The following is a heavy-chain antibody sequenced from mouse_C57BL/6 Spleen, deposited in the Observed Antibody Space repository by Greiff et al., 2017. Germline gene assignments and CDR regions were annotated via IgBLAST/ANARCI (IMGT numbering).Heavy chain of an antibody. J-gene: IGHJ4*01. CDR3: AYYSSGYAYAMDY. CDR2: IYPGDGDT. CDR1: GYAFSSYW. D-gene: IGHD3-2*02. Sequence: QVQLQQSGAELVKPGASVKISCKASGYAFSSYWMNWVKQRPGKGLEWIGQIYPGDGDTNYNGKFKGKDTLTADKSSSTAYMQLSSLTSEDSAVYFCAYYSSGYAYAMDYWGQGTSVTVSS. V-gene: IGHV1-80*01.